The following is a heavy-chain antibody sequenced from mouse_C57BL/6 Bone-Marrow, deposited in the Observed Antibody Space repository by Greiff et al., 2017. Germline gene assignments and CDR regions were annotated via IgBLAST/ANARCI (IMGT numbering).Heavy chain of an antibody. CDR3: AREGLRRAWFAY. CDR2: IYPGSGNT. J-gene: IGHJ3*01. Sequence: VKLMESGAELVRPGASVKLSCKASGYTFTDYYINWVKQRPGQGLEWIARIYPGSGNTYYNEKFKGKATLTAEKSSSTAYMQLSSLTSEDSAVYLCAREGLRRAWFAYWGQGALVTVSA. D-gene: IGHD2-4*01. CDR1: GYTFTDYY. V-gene: IGHV1-76*01.